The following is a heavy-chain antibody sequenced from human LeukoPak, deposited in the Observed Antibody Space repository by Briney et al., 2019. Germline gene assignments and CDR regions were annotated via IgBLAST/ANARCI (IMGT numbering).Heavy chain of an antibody. D-gene: IGHD6-13*01. J-gene: IGHJ3*02. V-gene: IGHV3-48*03. CDR1: GFTFSAYE. Sequence: GGSLRLACAASGFTFSAYEMNWVRQAPGEGLEWVSYISSSGSSIYYADSVEGRFAISRDNVKNSVYLQLNSLRAEDTAVYYCARARYSNSWNDVFDIWGQGTVVTVSS. CDR2: ISSSGSSI. CDR3: ARARYSNSWNDVFDI.